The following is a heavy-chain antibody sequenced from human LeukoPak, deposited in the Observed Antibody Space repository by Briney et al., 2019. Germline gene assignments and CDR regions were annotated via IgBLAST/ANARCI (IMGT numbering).Heavy chain of an antibody. CDR2: IIPIFGTA. V-gene: IGHV1-69*05. Sequence: SVKVSCKASGGTFSSYAIGWVRQAPGQGLEWMGGIIPIFGTANYAQKFQGRVTITTDESTSTAYMELSSLRSEDTAVYYCARFPGPATAILYYFDYWGQGTLVTVSS. CDR1: GGTFSSYA. CDR3: ARFPGPATAILYYFDY. D-gene: IGHD2-2*02. J-gene: IGHJ4*02.